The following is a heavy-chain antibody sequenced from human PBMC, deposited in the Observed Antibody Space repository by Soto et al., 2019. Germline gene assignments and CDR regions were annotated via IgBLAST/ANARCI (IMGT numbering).Heavy chain of an antibody. D-gene: IGHD2-15*01. CDR1: GYSFTSYW. CDR3: PSPSRWQPPYLYGMDV. Sequence: GESLKISCKGSGYSFTSYWIGWVRQMPGKGLEWMGIIYPGDSDTRYSPSFQGQVTISADKSISTAYLQWSSLKASDTAMYYCPSPSRWQPPYLYGMDVWGQGTTVTVSS. J-gene: IGHJ6*02. CDR2: IYPGDSDT. V-gene: IGHV5-51*01.